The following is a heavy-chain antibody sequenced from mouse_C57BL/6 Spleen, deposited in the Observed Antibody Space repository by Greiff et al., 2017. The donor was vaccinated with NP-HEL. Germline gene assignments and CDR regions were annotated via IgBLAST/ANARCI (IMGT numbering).Heavy chain of an antibody. CDR3: AKANIYAMDY. Sequence: VQLQQSGPELVKPGASVKISCKASGYSFTGYYMNWVKQSPEKSLEWIGEINPSTGGTTYNQKFKAKATLTVDKSSSTAYMQLKSLTSEDSAVYYCAKANIYAMDYWGQGTSVTVSS. J-gene: IGHJ4*01. CDR1: GYSFTGYY. D-gene: IGHD1-1*01. CDR2: INPSTGGT. V-gene: IGHV1-42*01.